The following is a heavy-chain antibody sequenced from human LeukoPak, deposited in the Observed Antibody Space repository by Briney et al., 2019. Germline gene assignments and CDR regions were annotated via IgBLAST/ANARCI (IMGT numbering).Heavy chain of an antibody. CDR2: ITFSGLGL. J-gene: IGHJ4*02. V-gene: IGHV3-21*04. CDR1: GFTFSSAG. CDR3: AKTMVRGVIFDY. Sequence: GGTLRLSCAASGFTFSSAGMTWVRQAPGKGLEWVSTITFSGLGLYYADSVKGRFTISRDNAKNSLYLQMNSLRAEDTALYYCAKTMVRGVIFDYWGQGTLVTVSS. D-gene: IGHD3-10*01.